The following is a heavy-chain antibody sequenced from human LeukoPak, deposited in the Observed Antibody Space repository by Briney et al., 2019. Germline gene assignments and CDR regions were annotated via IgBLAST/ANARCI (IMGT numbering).Heavy chain of an antibody. CDR2: ISSSSSYI. D-gene: IGHD1-26*01. V-gene: IGHV3-21*01. J-gene: IGHJ4*02. CDR3: ARHLVGATTSNY. Sequence: PGGSLRLSCAASGFTFSSYTMNWVRQAPGKGLEWVSSISSSSSYIYYADSVKGRFTISRDNAKNSLYLQMNSLRAEDTAVYYCARHLVGATTSNYWGQGTLVTVSS. CDR1: GFTFSSYT.